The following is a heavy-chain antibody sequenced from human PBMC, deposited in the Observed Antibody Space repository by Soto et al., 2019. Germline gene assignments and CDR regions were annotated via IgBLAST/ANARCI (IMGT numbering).Heavy chain of an antibody. Sequence: QVQLQESGPGLVKPSQTLSLTCTVSGGSISSGDYYWSWSRQPPGKGLEWIGYIYYSGSTYYNQSLPSRVTISVDTSKNQFSLKLSSVTAADTAVYYCARGRYYASSGYYAYWGQGTLVTVSS. CDR3: ARGRYYASSGYYAY. V-gene: IGHV4-30-4*01. CDR1: GGSISSGDYY. J-gene: IGHJ4*02. D-gene: IGHD3-22*01. CDR2: IYYSGST.